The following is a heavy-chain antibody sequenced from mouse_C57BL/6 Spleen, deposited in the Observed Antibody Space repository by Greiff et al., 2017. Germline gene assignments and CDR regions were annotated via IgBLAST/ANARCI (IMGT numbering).Heavy chain of an antibody. Sequence: VQLQQPGAELVKPGASVKMSCKASGYTFTSYWITWVKQRPGQGLEWIGDIYPGSGSTNYNEKFKSKATLTVDTSSSTAYMQLSSLTSEDSAVYYCARGASYYSNWYFDYWGQGTTLTVSS. CDR2: IYPGSGST. J-gene: IGHJ2*01. V-gene: IGHV1-55*01. CDR1: GYTFTSYW. D-gene: IGHD2-5*01. CDR3: ARGASYYSNWYFDY.